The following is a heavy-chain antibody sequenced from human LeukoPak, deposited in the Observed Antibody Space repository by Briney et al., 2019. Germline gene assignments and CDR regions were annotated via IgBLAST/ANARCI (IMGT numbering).Heavy chain of an antibody. Sequence: SETLSLTCTVSGGSISSSSYYWGWIRQPPGKGLGWIGSIYYSVSTYYNPSLKSRVTISADTSKNQFSLTLSSVTAADPAVYYCARIRKVDTSIDYWGQGTLVTVSS. J-gene: IGHJ4*02. V-gene: IGHV4-39*01. CDR2: IYYSVST. D-gene: IGHD5-18*01. CDR1: GGSISSSSYY. CDR3: ARIRKVDTSIDY.